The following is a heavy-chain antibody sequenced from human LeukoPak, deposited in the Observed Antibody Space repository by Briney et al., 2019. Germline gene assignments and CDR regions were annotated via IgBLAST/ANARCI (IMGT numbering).Heavy chain of an antibody. Sequence: SETLSLTCTVSGGSISSYYWSWIRQPPGKGLEWIGYIYYSGSTNYNPSLKSRVTISVDTSKNQFSLKLSSVTAADTAVYYCARLSDDSSGYYYFDYWGQGTLVTVSS. CDR1: GGSISSYY. J-gene: IGHJ4*02. D-gene: IGHD3-22*01. V-gene: IGHV4-59*08. CDR2: IYYSGST. CDR3: ARLSDDSSGYYYFDY.